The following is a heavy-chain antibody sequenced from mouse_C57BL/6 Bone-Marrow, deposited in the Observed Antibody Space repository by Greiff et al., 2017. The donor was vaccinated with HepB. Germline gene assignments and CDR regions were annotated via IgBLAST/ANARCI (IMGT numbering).Heavy chain of an antibody. J-gene: IGHJ3*01. Sequence: QVQLQQSGAELARPGASVKLSCKASGYTFTSYGISWVKQRTGQGLEWIGEIYPRSGNTYYNEKFKGKATLTADKSSSTAYMELRSLTSEDSAVYFCASPKFAYWGQGTLVTVSA. CDR1: GYTFTSYG. CDR2: IYPRSGNT. CDR3: ASPKFAY. V-gene: IGHV1-81*01.